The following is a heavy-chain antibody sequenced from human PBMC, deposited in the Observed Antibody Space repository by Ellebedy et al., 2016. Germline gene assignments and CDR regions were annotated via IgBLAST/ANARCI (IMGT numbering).Heavy chain of an antibody. CDR2: IDWDDDK. V-gene: IGHV2-70*11. CDR3: ARTANWNEYYYGMDV. D-gene: IGHD1-20*01. J-gene: IGHJ6*02. CDR1: GFSLSTSGMC. Sequence: SGPTLVXPTQTLTLTCTFSGFSLSTSGMCVSWIRQPPGEALEWLARIDWDDDKYYSASLKTRLTISKDTSKNQVVLTMTNMDPVDTATYYCARTANWNEYYYGMDVWGQGTTVTVSS.